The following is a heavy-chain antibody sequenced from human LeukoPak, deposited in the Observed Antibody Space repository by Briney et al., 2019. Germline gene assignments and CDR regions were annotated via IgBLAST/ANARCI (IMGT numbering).Heavy chain of an antibody. CDR3: AGRRSSSFLDY. V-gene: IGHV4-59*05. D-gene: IGHD6-6*01. CDR1: GGSISSYY. CDR2: IYYSGST. Sequence: PSETLSLTCTVSGGSISSYYWSWIRQPPGKGLEWIGSIYYSGSTYYNPSLKSRVTISVDTSKNQFSLKLSSVTAADTAVYYCAGRRSSSFLDYWGQGTLVTVSS. J-gene: IGHJ4*02.